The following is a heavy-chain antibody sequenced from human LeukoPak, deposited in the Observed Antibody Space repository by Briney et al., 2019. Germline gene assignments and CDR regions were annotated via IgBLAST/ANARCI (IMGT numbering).Heavy chain of an antibody. D-gene: IGHD3-3*01. CDR2: LSGSGAGT. CDR1: GFTFSNYW. V-gene: IGHV3-23*01. Sequence: GGSLRLSCAVSGFTFSNYWMHWVRQAPGRGLEWVATLSGSGAGTYYSDSVQGRFTISRDNSKRTLFLQMNSLRAEDTAFYYCAKAELGVDTFFDYWGQGTLVTVSS. J-gene: IGHJ4*02. CDR3: AKAELGVDTFFDY.